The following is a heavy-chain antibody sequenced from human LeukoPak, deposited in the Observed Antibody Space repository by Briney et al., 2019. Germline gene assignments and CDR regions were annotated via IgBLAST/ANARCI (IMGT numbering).Heavy chain of an antibody. CDR3: ARGTRTIFGPFDP. J-gene: IGHJ5*02. V-gene: IGHV1-69*05. CDR1: GGIFSSYA. CDR2: IIPIFGTA. Sequence: ASVKVSCKASGGIFSSYAISWVRQAPGQGLEWMGGIIPIFGTANYAQKFQGRVTITTDESTSTAYMELSSLRSEDTAVYYCARGTRTIFGPFDPWGQGTLVTVSS. D-gene: IGHD3-3*01.